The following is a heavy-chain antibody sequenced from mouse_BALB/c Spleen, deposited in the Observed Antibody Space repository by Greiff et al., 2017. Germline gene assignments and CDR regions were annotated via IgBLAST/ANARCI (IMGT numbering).Heavy chain of an antibody. CDR3: ARLYYYGSSYVHFDY. Sequence: QVQLKQSGPELVKPGASVKISCKASGYAFSSSWMNWVKQRPGQGLEWIGRIYPGDGDTNYNGKFKGKATLTADKSSSTAYMQLSSLTSVDSAVYFCARLYYYGSSYVHFDYWGQGTTLTVSS. J-gene: IGHJ2*01. D-gene: IGHD1-1*01. V-gene: IGHV1-82*01. CDR2: IYPGDGDT. CDR1: GYAFSSSW.